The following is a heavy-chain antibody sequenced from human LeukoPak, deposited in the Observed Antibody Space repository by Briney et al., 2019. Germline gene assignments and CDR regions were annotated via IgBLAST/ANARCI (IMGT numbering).Heavy chain of an antibody. V-gene: IGHV3-23*01. J-gene: IGHJ4*02. Sequence: GGSLRLSCAASGFTFSSYAMSWVRQAPGKGLEWVSAISGSGGSTYYADSVKGRFTISRDNPKNTLYLQMNSLRAEDTAVYYCAKDLEQWPHVGFDYWGQGTLVTVSS. CDR3: AKDLEQWPHVGFDY. CDR1: GFTFSSYA. D-gene: IGHD6-19*01. CDR2: ISGSGGST.